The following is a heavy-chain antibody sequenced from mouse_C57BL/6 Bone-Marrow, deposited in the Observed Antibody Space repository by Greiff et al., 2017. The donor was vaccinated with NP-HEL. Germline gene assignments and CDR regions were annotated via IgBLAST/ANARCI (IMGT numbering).Heavy chain of an antibody. CDR1: GYTFTSYW. V-gene: IGHV1-69*01. CDR3: ARWGLPDAMDY. CDR2: IDPSDSYT. D-gene: IGHD2-2*01. J-gene: IGHJ4*01. Sequence: QVQLQQPGAELVMPGALVKLSCKASGYTFTSYWMHWVKQRPGQGLEWIGEIDPSDSYTNYNQKFKGKSTLTVDKSSSTAYMQLSSLTSEDSAVYYCARWGLPDAMDYWGQGTSVTVSS.